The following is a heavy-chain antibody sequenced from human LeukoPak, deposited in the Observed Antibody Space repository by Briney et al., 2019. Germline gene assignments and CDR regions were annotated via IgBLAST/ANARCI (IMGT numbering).Heavy chain of an antibody. CDR3: AKAAMIVVVITHFDY. D-gene: IGHD3-22*01. V-gene: IGHV3-23*01. CDR1: GFTFSSYA. J-gene: IGHJ4*02. CDR2: ISGSGGST. Sequence: GGSLRLSCAASGFTFSSYAMSRVRQAPGKGLEGVPAISGSGGSTYYADSVKGRFTISRDNSKNTLYLQMNRLRAEDMAVYYCAKAAMIVVVITHFDYWGQGTLVTVSS.